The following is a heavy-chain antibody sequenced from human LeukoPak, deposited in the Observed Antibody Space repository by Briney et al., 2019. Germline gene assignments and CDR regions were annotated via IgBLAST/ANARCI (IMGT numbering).Heavy chain of an antibody. J-gene: IGHJ4*02. D-gene: IGHD5-18*01. CDR2: IKQDGSEK. Sequence: GGSLRLSCAASGFTFSSYWMSWVRQAPGKGLEWVANIKQDGSEKYYVDSVKGRFTISRDNAKNSLYLQMNSLRAEDTAVYYCARARGYSYGYPVYWGQGTLVTVSS. CDR1: GFTFSSYW. CDR3: ARARGYSYGYPVY. V-gene: IGHV3-7*01.